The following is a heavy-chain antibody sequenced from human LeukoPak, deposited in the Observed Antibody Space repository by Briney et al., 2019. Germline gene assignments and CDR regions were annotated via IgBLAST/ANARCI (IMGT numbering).Heavy chain of an antibody. D-gene: IGHD6-13*01. CDR1: GFTFSSYG. J-gene: IGHJ4*02. Sequence: GGSLRLSCAASGFTFSSYGMSWVRQAPGKGLEWVSAISGSGGSTYYADSVKGRFTISRDNPKNTLYLQMNSLRAEDTAVYYCAKIDGEQQFDYWGQGTLVTVSS. CDR3: AKIDGEQQFDY. V-gene: IGHV3-23*01. CDR2: ISGSGGST.